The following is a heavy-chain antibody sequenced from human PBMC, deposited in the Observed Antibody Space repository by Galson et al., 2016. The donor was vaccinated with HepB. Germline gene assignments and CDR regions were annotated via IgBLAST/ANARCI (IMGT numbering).Heavy chain of an antibody. V-gene: IGHV4-30-4*01. CDR1: GASLSSEDSY. J-gene: IGHJ6*04. D-gene: IGHD3-9*01. CDR2: ISHSGSS. CDR3: ARDLAATYSDILTGRPDGMDV. Sequence: TLSLTCTVSGASLSSEDSYWSWIRQPPGKGLEWIGYISHSGSSYYNPSLKSRVTISVDTSNNHYSLNLSSVTAADTAVYYCARDLAATYSDILTGRPDGMDVWGRGTTVTVSS.